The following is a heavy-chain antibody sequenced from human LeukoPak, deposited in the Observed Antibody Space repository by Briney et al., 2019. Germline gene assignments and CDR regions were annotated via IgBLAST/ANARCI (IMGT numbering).Heavy chain of an antibody. CDR3: ARTPYYDSSGYYFSYYYYYYVDV. J-gene: IGHJ6*03. V-gene: IGHV4-61*02. Sequence: SQTLSLTCTVSGGSISSGSYYWSWIRQPAGKGLEWIGRIYTSGSTNYNPSLKSRVTISVDTSKNQFSLKLSSVTAADTAVYYCARTPYYDSSGYYFSYYYYYYVDVWGKGTTVTVSS. CDR1: GGSISSGSYY. D-gene: IGHD3-22*01. CDR2: IYTSGST.